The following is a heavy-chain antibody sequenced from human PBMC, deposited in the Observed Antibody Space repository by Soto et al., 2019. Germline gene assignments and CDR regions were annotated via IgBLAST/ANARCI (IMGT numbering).Heavy chain of an antibody. Sequence: SETLSLTCTVSGGSISSYYWSWIRQPPGKGLEWIGYIYYSGSTNYNPSLKSRVTISVDTSKNQFSLKLSSVTAADTAVYYCARHGGYQLLLYYFYYWGQGTLVTVSS. D-gene: IGHD2-2*01. CDR1: GGSISSYY. V-gene: IGHV4-59*08. J-gene: IGHJ4*02. CDR2: IYYSGST. CDR3: ARHGGYQLLLYYFYY.